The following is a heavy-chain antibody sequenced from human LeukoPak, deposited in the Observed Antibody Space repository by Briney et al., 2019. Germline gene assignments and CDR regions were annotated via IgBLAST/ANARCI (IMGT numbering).Heavy chain of an antibody. D-gene: IGHD4-17*01. CDR2: IYPGDSDT. Sequence: GESLKISCKGSGNSFTSYWIGWVRQMPGKSLEWMGIIYPGDSDTRYSPSFQDQVTISADKSTSTAYLQWSSLKASDTAMNYCARHGDYGWFDPWGQGTLVTVSS. CDR3: ARHGDYGWFDP. V-gene: IGHV5-51*01. J-gene: IGHJ5*02. CDR1: GNSFTSYW.